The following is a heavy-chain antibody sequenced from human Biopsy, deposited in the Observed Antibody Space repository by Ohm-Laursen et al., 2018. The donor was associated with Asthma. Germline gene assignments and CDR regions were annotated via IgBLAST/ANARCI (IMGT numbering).Heavy chain of an antibody. V-gene: IGHV1-69*01. D-gene: IGHD6-6*01. Sequence: SSVKVSCKAYGDSFISYAITWVRQAPGQGLEWMGGIIPIIGTAHYAPKFQGRVTISADESTSTAYMELTSLSSEDTAVFFCGGCSSSNYYYGLDVWGQGTTVIVS. J-gene: IGHJ6*02. CDR2: IIPIIGTA. CDR1: GDSFISYA. CDR3: GGCSSSNYYYGLDV.